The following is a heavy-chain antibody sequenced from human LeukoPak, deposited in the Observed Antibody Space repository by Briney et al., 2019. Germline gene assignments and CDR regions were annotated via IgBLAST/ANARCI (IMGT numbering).Heavy chain of an antibody. V-gene: IGHV4-34*01. D-gene: IGHD3-16*01. Sequence: PSETLSLTCAVYSGSFSGYYWSWIRQPPGEGLEWIGEINHSGSTNYNPSLKSRVTISVDTSKNQFSLKLSSVTAADTAVYYCARADGDYCYYYGMDVWGQGTTVTVSS. CDR2: INHSGST. CDR3: ARADGDYCYYYGMDV. CDR1: SGSFSGYY. J-gene: IGHJ6*02.